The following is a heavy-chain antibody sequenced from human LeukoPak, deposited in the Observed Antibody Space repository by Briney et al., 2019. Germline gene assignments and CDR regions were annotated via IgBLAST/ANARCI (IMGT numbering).Heavy chain of an antibody. CDR1: GYTFTSYY. CDR2: INPSGGST. V-gene: IGHV1-46*01. D-gene: IGHD6-19*01. J-gene: IGHJ6*04. Sequence: ASVKVSCKASGYTFTSYYMHWVRQAPGQGLEWMGIINPSGGSTSYAQKFQGRVTMTRDMSTSTVYMELSSLRSEDTAVYYCARDLRYSSGWSASGMDVWGKGTTVTISP. CDR3: ARDLRYSSGWSASGMDV.